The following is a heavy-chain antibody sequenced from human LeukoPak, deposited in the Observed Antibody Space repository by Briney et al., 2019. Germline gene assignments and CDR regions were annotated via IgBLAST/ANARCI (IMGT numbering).Heavy chain of an antibody. CDR1: GFTFSSYS. CDR3: AKDGGRYDFWSGYPY. CDR2: ISTSSSTI. V-gene: IGHV3-48*01. D-gene: IGHD3-3*01. J-gene: IGHJ4*02. Sequence: GGSLRLSCAASGFTFSSYSMNWVRQAPGRGLEWVSYISTSSSTIYYADSVKGRFTISRDNSKNTLYLQMNSLRAEDTAVYYCAKDGGRYDFWSGYPYWGQGTLVTVSS.